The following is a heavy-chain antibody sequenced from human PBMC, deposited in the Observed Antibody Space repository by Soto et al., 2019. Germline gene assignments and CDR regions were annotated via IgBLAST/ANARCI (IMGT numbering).Heavy chain of an antibody. CDR2: INHSGST. V-gene: IGHV4-34*01. D-gene: IGHD6-19*01. Sequence: QVQLQQWGAGLLKPSETLSLTCAVYGGSFSGYYWSWIRQPPGKGLEWIGEINHSGSTNYNPSLKSRVTISVDTSKNQFSLKLSSVTAADTAVYYCARGNNSSALDYYYYYMDVWGEGTTVTVSS. CDR1: GGSFSGYY. J-gene: IGHJ6*03. CDR3: ARGNNSSALDYYYYYMDV.